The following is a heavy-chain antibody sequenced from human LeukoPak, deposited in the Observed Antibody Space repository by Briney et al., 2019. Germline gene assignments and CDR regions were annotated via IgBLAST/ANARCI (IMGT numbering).Heavy chain of an antibody. CDR1: GGSISSYY. V-gene: IGHV4-59*01. CDR2: IYYGGST. D-gene: IGHD5-24*01. J-gene: IGHJ3*02. CDR3: ARVGDGYNYAFDI. Sequence: SETLSLTCTVSGGSISSYYWSWIRQPPGKGLEWIGYIYYGGSTNYNPSLKSRVTISVDTSKNQFSLKLSSVTAADTAVYYCARVGDGYNYAFDIWGQGTMVTVSS.